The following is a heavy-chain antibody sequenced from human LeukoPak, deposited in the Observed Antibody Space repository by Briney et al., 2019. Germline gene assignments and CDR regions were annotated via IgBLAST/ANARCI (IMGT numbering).Heavy chain of an antibody. D-gene: IGHD4-17*01. Sequence: ASVKVSCKASGYTFTGYYMHWVRQAPGQGLEWMGWINPNSGGTNYAQKLQGRVTMTTDTSTSTAYMELRSLRSDDTAVYYCARVVMTTVTTGYWFDPWGQGTLVTVSA. CDR1: GYTFTGYY. CDR2: INPNSGGT. V-gene: IGHV1-2*02. CDR3: ARVVMTTVTTGYWFDP. J-gene: IGHJ5*02.